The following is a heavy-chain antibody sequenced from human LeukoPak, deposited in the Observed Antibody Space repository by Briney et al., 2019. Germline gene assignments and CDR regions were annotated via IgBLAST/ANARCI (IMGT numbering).Heavy chain of an antibody. CDR3: ARDRVSDIVVVPAAMARDDY. CDR1: GYTFTSYY. J-gene: IGHJ4*02. CDR2: INPSGGST. D-gene: IGHD2-2*01. Sequence: ASVKVSCEASGYTFTSYYMHWVRQAPGQGLEWMGIINPSGGSTSYAQKFQGRVTMTRDMSTSTVYMELRSLRSDDTAVYYCARDRVSDIVVVPAAMARDDYWGQGTLVTVSS. V-gene: IGHV1-46*01.